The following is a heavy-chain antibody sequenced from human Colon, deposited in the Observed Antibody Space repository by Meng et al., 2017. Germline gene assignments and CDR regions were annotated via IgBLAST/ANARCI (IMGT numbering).Heavy chain of an antibody. Sequence: GQWQGSGRGLVRPSETLSLTSNVSGGSVSSASYYWSWIRQPPGKGLEWIGLIHYSGSRNYNPSLKSRVTMSVDTSKNQVSLRLTSVTAADTAVYYCARFYGSGTFEVHDYWGQGTLVTVSS. CDR2: IHYSGSR. V-gene: IGHV4-61*01. CDR1: GGSVSSASYY. D-gene: IGHD3-10*01. CDR3: ARFYGSGTFEVHDY. J-gene: IGHJ4*02.